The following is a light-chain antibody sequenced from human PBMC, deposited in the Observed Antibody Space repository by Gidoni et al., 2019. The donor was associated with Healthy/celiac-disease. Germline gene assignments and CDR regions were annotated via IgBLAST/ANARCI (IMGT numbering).Light chain of an antibody. CDR1: QSISSY. V-gene: IGKV1-39*01. J-gene: IGKJ1*01. Sequence: DIQMTQSPSSLSASVGDRVTITCRASQSISSYLNWYQQQPGKAPKLLIYAASSLQSGVASRFSGSGSGTDFTLTILSLQPEDFATYYCQQSYSTSWTFGQGTKVEIK. CDR2: AAS. CDR3: QQSYSTSWT.